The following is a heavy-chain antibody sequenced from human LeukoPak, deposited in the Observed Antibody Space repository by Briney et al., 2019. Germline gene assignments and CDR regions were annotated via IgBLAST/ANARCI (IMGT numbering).Heavy chain of an antibody. V-gene: IGHV3-21*01. D-gene: IGHD2-15*01. J-gene: IGHJ4*02. Sequence: GGSLRLSCAASGFTFSSYSMNWVRQAPGKGLEWVSSISSGSSYIYYADSVNGRFTISRDNAKNSLYLQMNSLRAEDTAVYYCAREGGWFQIDYWGQGTLVTVSS. CDR2: ISSGSSYI. CDR1: GFTFSSYS. CDR3: AREGGWFQIDY.